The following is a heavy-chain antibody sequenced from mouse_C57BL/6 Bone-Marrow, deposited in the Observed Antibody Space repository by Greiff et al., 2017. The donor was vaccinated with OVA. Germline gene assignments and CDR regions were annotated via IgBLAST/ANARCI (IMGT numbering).Heavy chain of an antibody. J-gene: IGHJ3*01. CDR1: GFSFNTYA. CDR3: VRQDYSNPGWFAY. D-gene: IGHD2-5*01. Sequence: EVHLVESGGGLVQPKGSLKLSCAASGFSFNTYAMNWVRQAPGKGVEWVARIRSKSNNYATYYADSVKDRFTISRDDSESMLYLQMNNLKTEDTAIYFCVRQDYSNPGWFAYWGQGTLVTVSA. V-gene: IGHV10-1*01. CDR2: IRSKSNNYAT.